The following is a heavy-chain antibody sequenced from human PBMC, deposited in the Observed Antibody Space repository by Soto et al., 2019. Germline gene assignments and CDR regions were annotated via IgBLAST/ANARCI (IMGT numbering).Heavy chain of an antibody. CDR2: IDWDDDK. CDR3: ARIQASEVGSWPDY. J-gene: IGHJ4*02. D-gene: IGHD6-13*01. V-gene: IGHV2-70*11. Sequence: SGPPLVNPTQTLTLTCTFSGFSLSTSGMCVSWIRQPPGKALEWLARIDWDDDKYYSTSLKTRLTISKDTSKNQVVLTMTNMDPVDTATYYCARIQASEVGSWPDYWGQGTLVTV. CDR1: GFSLSTSGMC.